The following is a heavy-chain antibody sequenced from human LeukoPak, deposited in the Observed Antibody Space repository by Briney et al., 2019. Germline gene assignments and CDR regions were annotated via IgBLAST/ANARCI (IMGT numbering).Heavy chain of an antibody. V-gene: IGHV3-30*03. Sequence: GGSLRLSCAASGFTFSSYGMHWVRQAPGKGLEWVAVISYDGSNKYYADSVKGRFTISRDNSKNTLYLQMNSLRAEDTAVYYCARDGYVGYFDYWGQGTLVTVSS. CDR3: ARDGYVGYFDY. CDR2: ISYDGSNK. D-gene: IGHD5-12*01. CDR1: GFTFSSYG. J-gene: IGHJ4*02.